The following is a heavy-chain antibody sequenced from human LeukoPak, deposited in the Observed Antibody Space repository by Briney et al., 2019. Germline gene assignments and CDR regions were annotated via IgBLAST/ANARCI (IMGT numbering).Heavy chain of an antibody. CDR2: IFYSGST. CDR3: ARQPTRSGQEIDY. V-gene: IGHV4-39*01. Sequence: SETLSLTCTVSGGSISSNNYYWGWIRQPPGKGLEWIGSIFYSGSTYYNPSLKSRVTISVDTSKNQFSLKLNSVTAADTAVYYCARQPTRSGQEIDYWGQGTLVTVSS. CDR1: GGSISSNNYY. J-gene: IGHJ4*02. D-gene: IGHD3-3*01.